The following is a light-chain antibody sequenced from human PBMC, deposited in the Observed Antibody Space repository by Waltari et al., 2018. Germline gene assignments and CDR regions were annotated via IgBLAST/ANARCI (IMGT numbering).Light chain of an antibody. CDR2: RVS. V-gene: IGKV2-30*02. CDR3: MQGTHWPYT. J-gene: IGKJ2*01. CDR1: QSLVHSDGNTP. Sequence: EGVMTQSPLSLPVTLGQPASISCKSSQSLVHSDGNTPLNCFQQRPGQSPRRLFYRVSSRESGVPDRFSGSGSGTDFTLKISRVEAEDVGVYYCMQGTHWPYTFGQGTRLDIK.